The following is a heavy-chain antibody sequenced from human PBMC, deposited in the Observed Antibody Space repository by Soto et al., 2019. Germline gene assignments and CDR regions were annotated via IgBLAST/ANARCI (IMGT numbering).Heavy chain of an antibody. CDR3: ARSPRNYYALGSYSYFRH. V-gene: IGHV1-8*01. J-gene: IGHJ1*01. D-gene: IGHD3-10*01. Sequence: QVQLVQSGAEVKKPGASVKVSCKASGYTFTSYDISWVRQATGQGLEWMGWMNPNNGTTDYAPKFQGRVTMTMNTSIGTAYMELSSLRSEDTAVYYCARSPRNYYALGSYSYFRHWGQGTLVTVSS. CDR1: GYTFTSYD. CDR2: MNPNNGTT.